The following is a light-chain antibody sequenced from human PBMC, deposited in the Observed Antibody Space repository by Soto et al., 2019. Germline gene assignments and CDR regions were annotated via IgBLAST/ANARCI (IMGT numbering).Light chain of an antibody. CDR2: GAN. Sequence: DIVVTQSPGTLYLSPGERVNLSCRTSQSLTSNYLAWYQQKPGQAPRLLIYGANSRATGIPDMFRGSGSGTDFSLTVSRLEPKDFAVYYCQQYDASPVTFGQGTRLEIK. CDR1: QSLTSNY. J-gene: IGKJ5*01. V-gene: IGKV3-20*01. CDR3: QQYDASPVT.